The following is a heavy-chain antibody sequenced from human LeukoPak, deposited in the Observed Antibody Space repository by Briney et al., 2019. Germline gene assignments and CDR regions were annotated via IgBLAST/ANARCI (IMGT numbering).Heavy chain of an antibody. V-gene: IGHV3-23*01. CDR3: AKARGSTSSLSIDS. D-gene: IGHD2-15*01. Sequence: PGGSLRLSCAASGFTFSSYAMSWVRQAPGKGLEWVSAISGSDGSTYFADSVKGRFTISRDISKNTLSLQKNSLRAEDTAVYYCAKARGSTSSLSIDSWGQGTLVTVSS. CDR2: ISGSDGST. J-gene: IGHJ4*02. CDR1: GFTFSSYA.